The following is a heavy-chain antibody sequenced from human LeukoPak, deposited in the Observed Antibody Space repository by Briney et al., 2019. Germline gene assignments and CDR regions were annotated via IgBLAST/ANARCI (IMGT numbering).Heavy chain of an antibody. CDR3: VRDRGYSTFDY. V-gene: IGHV3-7*03. CDR2: INLDGSEI. CDR1: GFVFGHSW. J-gene: IGHJ4*02. Sequence: GGSLRLSCEASGFVFGHSWMSWVRQAPGKGLEWVANINLDGSEINYLDSLTGRLTISRDNAKDSLYLQMNGLRAEGTAVYFCVRDRGYSTFDYWGQGTLVTVSS. D-gene: IGHD3-22*01.